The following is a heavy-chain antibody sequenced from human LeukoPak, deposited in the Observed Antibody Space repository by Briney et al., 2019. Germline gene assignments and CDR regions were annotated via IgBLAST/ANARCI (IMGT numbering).Heavy chain of an antibody. D-gene: IGHD5-12*01. CDR1: GFTFSRYW. Sequence: GGSLRRSCAASGFTFSRYWMSWVRQAPGKGLEWVANIKEDGSEKHHVDSVKGRFTISRDNAKNSLYLQMNSLRAEDTAVYYCAREPPTTRFDYWGQGTLVTVSS. V-gene: IGHV3-7*04. J-gene: IGHJ4*02. CDR3: AREPPTTRFDY. CDR2: IKEDGSEK.